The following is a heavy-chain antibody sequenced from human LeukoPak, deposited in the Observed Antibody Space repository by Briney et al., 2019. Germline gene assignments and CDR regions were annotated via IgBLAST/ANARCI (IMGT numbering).Heavy chain of an antibody. CDR3: ARDLLLWFGELSGDSDY. Sequence: GGSLRLSCAAASGLSFNDDYMSWVRQAPGKGLEWVAVIWYDGSHKYYADSVKGRFTISRDNSKNTLHLQMNSLRAEDTAVYYCARDLLLWFGELSGDSDYWGQGTLVTVSS. D-gene: IGHD3-10*01. CDR1: GLSFNDDY. CDR2: IWYDGSHK. V-gene: IGHV3-33*08. J-gene: IGHJ4*02.